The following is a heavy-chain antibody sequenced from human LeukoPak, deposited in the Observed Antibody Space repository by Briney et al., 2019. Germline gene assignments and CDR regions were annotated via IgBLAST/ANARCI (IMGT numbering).Heavy chain of an antibody. CDR2: MSSSSSYI. Sequence: GGSLRLSCAASGFTFNSYSMNWVRQAPGKGLEWVSSMSSSSSYIYYADSVKGRFTISRDNATNTLYLQMNSLRAEDTAVYYCARDGAEYDFWSGYFESKNPYYYYYMDVWGKGTTVTISS. J-gene: IGHJ6*03. CDR1: GFTFNSYS. D-gene: IGHD3-3*01. V-gene: IGHV3-21*01. CDR3: ARDGAEYDFWSGYFESKNPYYYYYMDV.